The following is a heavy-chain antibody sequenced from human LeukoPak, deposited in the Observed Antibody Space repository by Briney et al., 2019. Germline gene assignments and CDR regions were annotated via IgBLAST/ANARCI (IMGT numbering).Heavy chain of an antibody. CDR3: AKKGCSASGCPASFDY. D-gene: IGHD2-15*01. V-gene: IGHV3-23*01. J-gene: IGHJ4*02. CDR2: ITGSGGST. CDR1: GFTFSTYA. Sequence: GGSLRLSCAASGFTFSTYAMSWVRQAPGKGLEWVSIITGSGGSTYYADSVKGRFTISRDNSKNTLYLQMNSLRAEDTALYYCAKKGCSASGCPASFDYWGQGTLVTVSS.